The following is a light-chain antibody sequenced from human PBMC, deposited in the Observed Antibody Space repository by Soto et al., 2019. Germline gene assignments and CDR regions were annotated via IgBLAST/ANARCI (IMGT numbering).Light chain of an antibody. J-gene: IGKJ4*01. V-gene: IGKV3-20*01. CDR1: QSVTSSY. Sequence: EIVLTQSPGTLSLSPGERATLSCRASQSVTSSYLAWYQQKPGQAPRFLMYGASSRATGIPDRFSGRGSGTDFTLTISRLEPEDFAVYYCQQYGNSPLTFGGGTKVDIK. CDR2: GAS. CDR3: QQYGNSPLT.